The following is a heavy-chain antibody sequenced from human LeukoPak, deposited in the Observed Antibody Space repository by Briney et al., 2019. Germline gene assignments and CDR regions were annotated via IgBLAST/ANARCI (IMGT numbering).Heavy chain of an antibody. D-gene: IGHD6-25*01. CDR3: ARDSGHAFDV. CDR1: GFTFSTYG. Sequence: GGSLRLSCVASGFTFSTYGIHWVRQAPGKGLEGVAVIWSDGSNKYYGDSVKGRFTISRDNSKNTLYLQMNSLRAEDTAVYYCARDSGHAFDVWGQATMVTVSS. J-gene: IGHJ3*01. V-gene: IGHV3-33*01. CDR2: IWSDGSNK.